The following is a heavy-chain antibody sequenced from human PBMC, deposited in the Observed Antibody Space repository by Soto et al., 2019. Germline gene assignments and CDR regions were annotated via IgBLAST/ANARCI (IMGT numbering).Heavy chain of an antibody. J-gene: IGHJ6*02. Sequence: SETLSLTCTVSGGSISSYYWSWIRQSAGKGLEWIGRIYNGGNTQYNPSLKSRVTMSADASKNQFSLRLNSVTAADTAVYYCARDGSDSYGLDVWGQGTTVTVSS. D-gene: IGHD3-10*01. CDR2: IYNGGNT. V-gene: IGHV4-4*07. CDR1: GGSISSYY. CDR3: ARDGSDSYGLDV.